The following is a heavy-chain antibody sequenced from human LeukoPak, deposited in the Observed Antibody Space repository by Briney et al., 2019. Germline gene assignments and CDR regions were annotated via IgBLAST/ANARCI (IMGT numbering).Heavy chain of an antibody. Sequence: GGSLSLSCPVSGFSLSSYAMSWVRPAPEKGMDWVSAMSGIGSSTYHANSVKGRDTISKDNSNNTLYLEMNRLRAEDTAVYYCAKAHACNYDFWSGSDCFYGMDVWGQGTTVTVSS. V-gene: IGHV3-23*01. J-gene: IGHJ6*02. CDR2: MSGIGSST. D-gene: IGHD3-3*01. CDR3: AKAHACNYDFWSGSDCFYGMDV. CDR1: GFSLSSYA.